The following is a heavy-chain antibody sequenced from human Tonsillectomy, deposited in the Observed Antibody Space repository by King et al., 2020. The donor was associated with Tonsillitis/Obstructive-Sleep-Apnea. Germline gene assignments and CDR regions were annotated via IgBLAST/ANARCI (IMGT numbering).Heavy chain of an antibody. CDR3: ARLRLGFLEVFDAFDI. V-gene: IGHV2-26*01. D-gene: IGHD3-3*01. J-gene: IGHJ3*02. CDR2: IFSDDAK. Sequence: VTLKESGPVLVKPTETLKLTCIVSGFSLSNARMGVSWMRQPPGKALEWLANIFSDDAKSYTTSLKSRLTISKDTSKSNVVLTMTNMDPVDTATYYCARLRLGFLEVFDAFDIWGQGTMVTVSS. CDR1: GFSLSNARMG.